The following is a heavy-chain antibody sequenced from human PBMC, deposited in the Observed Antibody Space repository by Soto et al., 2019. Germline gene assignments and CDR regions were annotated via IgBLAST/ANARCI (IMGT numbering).Heavy chain of an antibody. CDR2: ISAYNGNT. Sequence: QVQLVQSGAEVKKPGASVKVSCKASGYTFTSYGISWVRQAPGQGLEWMGWISAYNGNTNYAQKLQGRVTMTTDTXXXXAXXXXXXXXXXXXXXXYCAXXWXAAGPFDYWGQGTLVTVSS. CDR1: GYTFTSYG. D-gene: IGHD6-13*01. V-gene: IGHV1-18*01. J-gene: IGHJ4*02. CDR3: AXXWXAAGPFDY.